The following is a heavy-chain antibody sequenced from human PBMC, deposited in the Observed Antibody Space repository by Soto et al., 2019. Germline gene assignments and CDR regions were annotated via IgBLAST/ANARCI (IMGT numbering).Heavy chain of an antibody. CDR1: GVSIGSNYY. V-gene: IGHV4-4*02. D-gene: IGHD6-19*01. CDR3: ARSFGWYAVAY. CDR2: MSHIGSV. Sequence: QVLLQESGPGLVQPSGTLSLSCVVSGVSIGSNYYWGWVRQPPGKGLEWLGDMSHIGSVNYNPSLKSRVTISMDNSQNQFSLKLDSMTAADTAVYYCARSFGWYAVAYWGQGTLVIVSS. J-gene: IGHJ4*02.